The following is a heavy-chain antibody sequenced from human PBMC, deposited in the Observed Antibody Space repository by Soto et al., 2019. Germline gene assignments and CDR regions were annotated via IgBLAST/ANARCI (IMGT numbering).Heavy chain of an antibody. CDR3: IPGMVRAYDVAFDI. Sequence: EVQLVESGGGLVKPGGSLRLSCAASGFTFSNAWMSWVRQAPGKGLEWVGHIKTKTDGGTTDYGAPVKGRFTISRDDSKNTLYLQMNSLKTEDTAVYYCIPGMVRAYDVAFDIWGQGTMVTVSS. CDR1: GFTFSNAW. CDR2: IKTKTDGGTT. V-gene: IGHV3-15*01. D-gene: IGHD3-10*01. J-gene: IGHJ3*02.